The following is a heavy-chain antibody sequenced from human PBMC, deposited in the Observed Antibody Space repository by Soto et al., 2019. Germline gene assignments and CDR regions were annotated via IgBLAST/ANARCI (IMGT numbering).Heavy chain of an antibody. Sequence: EVQLLESGGGLVQPGGSLRLSCAASGFTFSSYAMSWVRQAPGKGLEWVSAISGSGGSTYYADSVKGRFTISRDNSKNTLYLQMNSLRAEDTAVYYCAKDSGRFGELLCYYFDYWGQGTLVTVSS. CDR2: ISGSGGST. J-gene: IGHJ4*02. D-gene: IGHD3-10*01. CDR1: GFTFSSYA. V-gene: IGHV3-23*01. CDR3: AKDSGRFGELLCYYFDY.